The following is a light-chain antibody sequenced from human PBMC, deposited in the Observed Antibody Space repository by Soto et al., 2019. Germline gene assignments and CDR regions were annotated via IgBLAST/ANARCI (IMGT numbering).Light chain of an antibody. CDR1: QTISSW. CDR2: DAS. V-gene: IGKV1-5*01. J-gene: IGKJ1*01. CDR3: QHYNSYSEA. Sequence: DIQMTQSPSTLSASVGDRVTITCRASQTISSWLAWYQQKPGKAPKLLIYDASSLESGVPSRFSGSESGTEFTLTISSLQPDDFATYYCQHYNSYSEAFGQGTKADIK.